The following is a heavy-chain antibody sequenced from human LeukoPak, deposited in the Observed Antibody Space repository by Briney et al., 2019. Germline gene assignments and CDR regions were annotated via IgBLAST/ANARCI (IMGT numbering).Heavy chain of an antibody. CDR2: IGGGGRMT. Sequence: GGSLRLSCAASGFKFGGSTMHWVRQAPGKGLEWVSFIGGGGRMTMYADSVKGRFTVSRDNAKNSLYLQMHSLTTEDTAFYYCAKDEGGYAGLDHWGQGTLVTVSS. J-gene: IGHJ4*02. CDR3: AKDEGGYAGLDH. CDR1: GFKFGGST. D-gene: IGHD5-12*01. V-gene: IGHV3-43*01.